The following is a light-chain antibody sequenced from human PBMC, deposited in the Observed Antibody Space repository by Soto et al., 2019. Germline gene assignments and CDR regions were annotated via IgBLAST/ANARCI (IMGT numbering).Light chain of an antibody. CDR2: GAS. Sequence: EIVMTQSPATLSVSPGERATLSCRASQSVSSNLAWYQQKPGQAPRLLIYGASTRATGIPARFSGSGSGTEFTLTITSLQSEAFAVYYSQQYNNWPPLTFGPGTQVDIK. V-gene: IGKV3-15*01. J-gene: IGKJ3*01. CDR3: QQYNNWPPLT. CDR1: QSVSSN.